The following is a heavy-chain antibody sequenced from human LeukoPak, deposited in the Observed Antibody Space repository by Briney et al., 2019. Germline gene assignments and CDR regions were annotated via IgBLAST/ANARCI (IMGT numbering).Heavy chain of an antibody. CDR1: GGTFSSYA. D-gene: IGHD5-18*01. CDR3: ARDNRVQLWLPPLDYYYGMDV. CDR2: IIPIFGTA. Sequence: ASVKVSCKASGGTFSSYAISWVRQAPGQGLEWMGGIIPIFGTANYAQKFQGRVTITADESTSTAYMELSSLRSEDTAVYYCARDNRVQLWLPPLDYYYGMDVWGQGTTVTVSS. V-gene: IGHV1-69*13. J-gene: IGHJ6*02.